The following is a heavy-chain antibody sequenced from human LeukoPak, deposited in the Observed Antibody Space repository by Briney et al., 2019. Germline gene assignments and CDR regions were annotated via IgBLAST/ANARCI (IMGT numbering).Heavy chain of an antibody. V-gene: IGHV3-23*01. CDR3: AKVVADYDSSGYYDSW. CDR2: ISGSSGST. Sequence: VGSLRLSSVASGFSFSIDAMSWVRHAPGEGREWVSAISGSSGSTYYADSVKGRFTISRENSKNTLYLQMNSLRAEDTAVYYCAKVVADYDSSGYYDSWWGQGTLATVSS. J-gene: IGHJ4*02. D-gene: IGHD3-22*01. CDR1: GFSFSIDA.